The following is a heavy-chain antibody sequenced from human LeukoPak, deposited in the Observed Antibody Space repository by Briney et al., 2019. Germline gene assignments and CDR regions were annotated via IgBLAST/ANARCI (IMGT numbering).Heavy chain of an antibody. Sequence: ASVKVSCKASGGTFSSYAISWVRQAPRQGLEWMGRIIPILGIANYAQKFQGRVTITADKSTSTAYMELSSLRSEDTAVYYCARDPGVDGPYYFDYWGQGILVTVSS. D-gene: IGHD5-12*01. CDR3: ARDPGVDGPYYFDY. J-gene: IGHJ4*02. V-gene: IGHV1-69*04. CDR1: GGTFSSYA. CDR2: IIPILGIA.